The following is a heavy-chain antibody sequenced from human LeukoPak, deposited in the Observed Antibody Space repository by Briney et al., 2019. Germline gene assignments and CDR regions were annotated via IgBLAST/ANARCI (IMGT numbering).Heavy chain of an antibody. CDR3: ARAQASGITMFGVVPYLDL. CDR1: GGSISSHY. Sequence: SETLSLTCTVSGGSISSHYWCWIRQPPGTGQERIGFIYSSGSSHYNASLKSRVTISVDSSMTQFSLNLTSVTAADTALYYCARAQASGITMFGVVPYLDLWGRGTLVTVSS. V-gene: IGHV4-59*11. CDR2: IYSSGSS. J-gene: IGHJ2*01. D-gene: IGHD3-3*01.